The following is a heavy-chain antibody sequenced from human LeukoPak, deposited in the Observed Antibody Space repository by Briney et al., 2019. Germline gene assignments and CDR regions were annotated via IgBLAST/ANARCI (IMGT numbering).Heavy chain of an antibody. V-gene: IGHV4-59*08. CDR1: GGSISSSY. J-gene: IGHJ4*02. Sequence: SETLSLTCNVSGGSISSSYWSWIRQSPGKGLEWIGYIYYNRGTNYNPSLKSRVTISVDTSKNQFSLRLNSLTAADTAVYYCARHRYTSGWYAGFDYWGRGTLVTVSS. D-gene: IGHD6-19*01. CDR2: IYYNRGT. CDR3: ARHRYTSGWYAGFDY.